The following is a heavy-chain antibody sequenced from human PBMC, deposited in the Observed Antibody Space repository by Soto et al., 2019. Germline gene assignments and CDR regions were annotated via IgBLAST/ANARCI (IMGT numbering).Heavy chain of an antibody. CDR2: IRSKPNNYAT. J-gene: IGHJ6*02. Sequence: EMQFVESGGGLVQPGGSLRLSCAASGFSISGSAIHWVRQAPGKGLEWVGRIRSKPNNYATAYAASVEGRVTVSRDDSQNMAYLEMNGLKIDDPAVYYCTGLEGVAGAGCMDVWGLGATVTVSS. V-gene: IGHV3-73*01. D-gene: IGHD6-19*01. CDR3: TGLEGVAGAGCMDV. CDR1: GFSISGSA.